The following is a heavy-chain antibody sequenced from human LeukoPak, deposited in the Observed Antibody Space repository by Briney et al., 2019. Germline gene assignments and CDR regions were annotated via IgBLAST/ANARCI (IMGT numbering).Heavy chain of an antibody. CDR1: GYTFTNNG. Sequence: ASVKVSCKASGYTFTNNGITWVRQAPGQGLEWMGWISAYNGNTNYAQKFQGRVTLTTDTSTTTAHMELRSLRFGDTAVYYCARADPRISETDYWGQGTLVTVSS. CDR2: ISAYNGNT. V-gene: IGHV1-18*01. D-gene: IGHD2/OR15-2a*01. CDR3: ARADPRISETDY. J-gene: IGHJ4*02.